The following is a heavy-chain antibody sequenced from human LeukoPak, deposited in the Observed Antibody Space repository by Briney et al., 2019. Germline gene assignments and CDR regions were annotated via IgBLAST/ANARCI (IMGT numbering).Heavy chain of an antibody. J-gene: IGHJ4*02. V-gene: IGHV1-2*02. CDR3: ARDYSSSWYSLYYFDY. CDR2: INPNSGGT. CDR1: VYTFTGYY. Sequence: GASVKVSCKASVYTFTGYYMHGVRQAPGQGLEWMGWINPNSGGTNYAQKFQGRVTMTRDTSISTAYMELSRLRSDDTAVYYCARDYSSSWYSLYYFDYWGQGTLVTVSS. D-gene: IGHD6-13*01.